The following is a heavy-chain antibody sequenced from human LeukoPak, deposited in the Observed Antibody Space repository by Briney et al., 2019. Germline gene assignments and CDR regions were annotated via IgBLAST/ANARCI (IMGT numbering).Heavy chain of an antibody. CDR3: ASEVYSSSPLY. J-gene: IGHJ4*02. Sequence: ASVKVSYKPSGYTFTGYYMHWVRQAPGQGLEWMGWINPNSGDTNYAQKLQGRVTMTRDTSISTAYMELSSLRSDDTAVYYCASEVYSSSPLYWGQGTLVTVSS. V-gene: IGHV1-2*02. D-gene: IGHD6-13*01. CDR1: GYTFTGYY. CDR2: INPNSGDT.